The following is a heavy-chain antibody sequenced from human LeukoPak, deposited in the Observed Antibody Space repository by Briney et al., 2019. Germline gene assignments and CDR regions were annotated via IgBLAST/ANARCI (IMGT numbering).Heavy chain of an antibody. V-gene: IGHV4-34*01. D-gene: IGHD3-10*01. CDR2: INHSGST. J-gene: IGHJ5*02. Sequence: PSETLSLTCALYGGSFSGYYWSWIRQPPGKGLEWIGEINHSGSTNYNPSLKSRVTISVDTSKNQFSLKLSSVTAADTAVYYCARGRGILWLGELRARFDPWGQGTLVTVSS. CDR1: GGSFSGYY. CDR3: ARGRGILWLGELRARFDP.